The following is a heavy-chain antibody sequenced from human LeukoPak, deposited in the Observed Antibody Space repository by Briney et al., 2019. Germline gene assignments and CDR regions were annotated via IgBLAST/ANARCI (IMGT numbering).Heavy chain of an antibody. Sequence: PGGSLRLSCAASGFTFSSYAMSWVRQAPGKGLEWVSGLSGSGDTTYYADSAKGRFTISRDNSKNTLYLEMNSLRVDDTAVYYCAKSRTDYWGAGSYVGGLDHWGQGALVTVSS. V-gene: IGHV3-23*01. CDR3: AKSRTDYWGAGSYVGGLDH. CDR2: LSGSGDTT. CDR1: GFTFSSYA. D-gene: IGHD3-10*01. J-gene: IGHJ4*02.